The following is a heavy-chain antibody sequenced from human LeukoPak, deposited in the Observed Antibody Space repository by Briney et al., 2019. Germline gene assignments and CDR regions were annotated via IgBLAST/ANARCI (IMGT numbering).Heavy chain of an antibody. D-gene: IGHD6-13*01. J-gene: IGHJ4*02. Sequence: SQTLSLTCTVSGGSISSGSYYWSWIRQPAGKGLEWIGRIYTSGSTNYNPSLKGRVTISVDTSKNQFSLKLSSVTAADTAVYYCARAVRYSSSLPYFDHWGQGTLVTVSS. V-gene: IGHV4-61*02. CDR2: IYTSGST. CDR1: GGSISSGSYY. CDR3: ARAVRYSSSLPYFDH.